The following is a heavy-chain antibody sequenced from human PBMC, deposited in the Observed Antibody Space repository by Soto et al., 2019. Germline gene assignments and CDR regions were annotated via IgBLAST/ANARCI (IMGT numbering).Heavy chain of an antibody. J-gene: IGHJ5*02. CDR1: GFTFSNAW. D-gene: IGHD4-17*01. CDR2: IKSKTDGGTT. V-gene: IGHV3-15*01. Sequence: EVQLVESGGGLVKPEGSLRLSCAASGFTFSNAWMSWVRQAPGKGLEWVGRIKSKTDGGTTDYAAPVKGRFTISRDDSKNTLYLQMNSLKTEDTAVYYCTTDPAEYYGDYAANWFDPWGQGTLVTVSS. CDR3: TTDPAEYYGDYAANWFDP.